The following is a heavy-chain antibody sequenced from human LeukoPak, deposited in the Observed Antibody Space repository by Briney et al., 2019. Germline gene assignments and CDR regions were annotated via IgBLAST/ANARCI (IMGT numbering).Heavy chain of an antibody. J-gene: IGHJ4*02. CDR1: GFTFSSYN. Sequence: GGSPRLSCAASGFTFSSYNMNWVRQAPGKGLEWVSDISSSGSTIYFADSVKGRFTISRDNAKNSLYLQMNSLRDEDTAVYYCARLEYYYVSGNYYKLFDYWGQGTLVTVCS. CDR2: ISSSGSTI. D-gene: IGHD3-10*01. CDR3: ARLEYYYVSGNYYKLFDY. V-gene: IGHV3-48*02.